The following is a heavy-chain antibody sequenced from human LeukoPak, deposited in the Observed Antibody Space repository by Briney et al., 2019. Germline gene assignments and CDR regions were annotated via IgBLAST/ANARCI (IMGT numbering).Heavy chain of an antibody. Sequence: PSETLSLTCTVSGGSISSYYWSWIRQPPGKGLEWIGYIYYSGSTNYNPSLKSRVTISVDTSKNQFSLKLSSETAADTAVYYCARGTVATIFYWGQGTLVTVSS. J-gene: IGHJ4*02. CDR2: IYYSGST. CDR1: GGSISSYY. CDR3: ARGTVATIFY. V-gene: IGHV4-59*01. D-gene: IGHD5-12*01.